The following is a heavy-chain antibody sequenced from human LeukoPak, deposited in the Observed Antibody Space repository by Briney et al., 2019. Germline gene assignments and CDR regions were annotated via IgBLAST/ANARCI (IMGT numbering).Heavy chain of an antibody. J-gene: IGHJ4*02. CDR2: ISVHNGNT. CDR3: ARRSMTTALSHFDY. CDR1: GYTFTNYG. Sequence: ASVKVSCKASGYTFTNYGISWVRQAPGQGLDWMGWISVHNGNTNYAQNLQGRVTMTTDTSTSTANMEFRSLRSDDTAVYFCARRSMTTALSHFDYWGQGTLVTVSS. V-gene: IGHV1-18*01. D-gene: IGHD4-17*01.